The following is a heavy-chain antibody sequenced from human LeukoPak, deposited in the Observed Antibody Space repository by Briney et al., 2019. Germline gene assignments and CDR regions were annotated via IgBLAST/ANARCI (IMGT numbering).Heavy chain of an antibody. J-gene: IGHJ4*02. Sequence: GGSLRLSCAASGFAFSNYAMNWVRQAPGKGLEWVSTISTSGDSTYYADSVKGRFTISRDNSKNTLHLQMNSLRAEDTAVYYCARDLEDCSGGSCYTQFDYWGQGTLVTVSS. CDR1: GFAFSNYA. CDR2: ISTSGDST. CDR3: ARDLEDCSGGSCYTQFDY. D-gene: IGHD2-15*01. V-gene: IGHV3-23*01.